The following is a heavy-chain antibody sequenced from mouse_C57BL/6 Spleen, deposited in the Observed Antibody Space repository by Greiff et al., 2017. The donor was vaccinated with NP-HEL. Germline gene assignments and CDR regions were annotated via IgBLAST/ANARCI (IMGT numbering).Heavy chain of an antibody. CDR2: IDPSDSET. CDR3: ARMDDYAMDY. V-gene: IGHV1-52*01. J-gene: IGHJ4*01. CDR1: GYTFTSYW. Sequence: VQLQQPGAELVRPGSSVKLSCKASGYTFTSYWMHWVKQRPIQGLEWIGNIDPSDSETHYNQKFKDKATLTVDKSSSTAYMQLSSLTSEDSAVYYCARMDDYAMDYWGQGTSVTVSS.